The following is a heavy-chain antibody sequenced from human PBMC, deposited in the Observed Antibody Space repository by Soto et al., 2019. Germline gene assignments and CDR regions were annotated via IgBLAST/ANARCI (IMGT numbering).Heavy chain of an antibody. CDR1: GFTFSNAW. V-gene: IGHV3-15*01. CDR3: TTTYGRLEPPTSDF. J-gene: IGHJ4*02. CDR2: IKSDAYGGAI. D-gene: IGHD2-8*01. Sequence: EVQLVESGGGLVKPGGSCRLSCAGSGFTFSNAWMCWVRRATGKGLEWVGRIKSDAYGGAIDYAAPVKGRCTISSDVSKTTLFLQINILRAEDTAVYSYTTTYGRLEPPTSDFWGQGTPVIVSS.